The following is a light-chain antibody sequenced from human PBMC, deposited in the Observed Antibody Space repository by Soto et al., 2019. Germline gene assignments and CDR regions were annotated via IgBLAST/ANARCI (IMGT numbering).Light chain of an antibody. V-gene: IGKV1-9*01. CDR3: QQVNSCPCT. J-gene: IGKJ1*01. CDR2: AAS. CDR1: QGISSY. Sequence: IQLTQSPSSLSASVGDRVTITCRASQGISSYLAWYQQKLGKAPKLLIYAASTLQSGVPSRFSGSGSGTAFTLTISSLQPDDCANYYCQQVNSCPCTFVQGTKVEIK.